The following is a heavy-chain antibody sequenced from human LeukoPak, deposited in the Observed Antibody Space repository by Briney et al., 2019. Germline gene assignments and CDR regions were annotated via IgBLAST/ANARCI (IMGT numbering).Heavy chain of an antibody. CDR1: GFAFSRYG. D-gene: IGHD5-12*01. CDR2: ISYDGSST. CDR3: AKDRLGGGTSGYYLGS. Sequence: GGSLRLSCAASGFAFSRYGMPWVRQAPGKGLEWVSVISYDGSSTFYVDSVKGRFTVSRDESKKMVYLQMKSLRLEDTAIYYCAKDRLGGGTSGYYLGSWGQGTLVTVSS. V-gene: IGHV3-30*18. J-gene: IGHJ4*02.